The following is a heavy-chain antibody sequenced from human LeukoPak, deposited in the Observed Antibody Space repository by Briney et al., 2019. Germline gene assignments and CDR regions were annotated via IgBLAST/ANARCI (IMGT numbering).Heavy chain of an antibody. D-gene: IGHD6-13*01. CDR3: ARGGYSSSWAFDC. V-gene: IGHV3-64*01. CDR1: GFTFSSYT. CDR2: ISSNGGST. J-gene: IGHJ4*02. Sequence: GGSLRLSCAASGFTFSSYTMHWVRQAPGKGLEYVSGISSNGGSTYYANSVKDRFTISRDNSKNTLYLQMGSLRAEDMAVYYCARGGYSSSWAFDCWGQGTLVTVSS.